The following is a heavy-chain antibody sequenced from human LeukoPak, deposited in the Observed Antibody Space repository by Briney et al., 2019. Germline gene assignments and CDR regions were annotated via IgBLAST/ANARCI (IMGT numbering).Heavy chain of an antibody. V-gene: IGHV3-23*01. CDR1: GSTFSSYA. D-gene: IGHD6-13*01. CDR2: ISGSGGST. Sequence: GGSLRLSCAASGSTFSSYAMNWVRQAPGKGLEWVSAISGSGGSTYYADSVKGRFTISRDNSKNTLYLQMNSLRAEDTSIYFCAKALEQETVIALDSWGQGTLVTVSS. CDR3: AKALEQETVIALDS. J-gene: IGHJ4*02.